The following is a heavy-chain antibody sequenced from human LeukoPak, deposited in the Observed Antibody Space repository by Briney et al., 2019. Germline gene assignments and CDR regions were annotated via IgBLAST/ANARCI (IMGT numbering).Heavy chain of an antibody. V-gene: IGHV4-31*03. Sequence: PSETLSLTCTVSGGSISSGGYYWSWIRQHPGKGLEWIGYIYYSGSTYYNPSLKSRVTISVDTSKNQFSLKLSSVTAADTAVYYCARIPLTGSYITGAEADYWGQGTLVTVSS. J-gene: IGHJ4*02. D-gene: IGHD3-9*01. CDR3: ARIPLTGSYITGAEADY. CDR2: IYYSGST. CDR1: GGSISSGGYY.